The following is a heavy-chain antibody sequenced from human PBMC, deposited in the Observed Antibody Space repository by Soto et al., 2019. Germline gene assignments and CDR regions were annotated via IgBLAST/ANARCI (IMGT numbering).Heavy chain of an antibody. V-gene: IGHV1-8*01. Sequence: ASVKVSCKASGYTFTSYDINWVRQATGQGLEWMGWMNPNSGNTGYAQKFQGRVTMTRNTSISTAYMELSSLRSEDTAVYYCARYSSIGGSSWGRRYYYYYMDVWGKGTTVTVSS. J-gene: IGHJ6*03. D-gene: IGHD6-13*01. CDR2: MNPNSGNT. CDR3: ARYSSIGGSSWGRRYYYYYMDV. CDR1: GYTFTSYD.